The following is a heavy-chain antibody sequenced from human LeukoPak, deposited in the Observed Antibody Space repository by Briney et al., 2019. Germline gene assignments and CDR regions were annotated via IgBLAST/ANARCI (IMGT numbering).Heavy chain of an antibody. CDR3: AKDPASYEYYFDY. CDR2: IYSGGST. V-gene: IGHV3-53*01. D-gene: IGHD5-12*01. CDR1: GFTVSSNY. J-gene: IGHJ4*02. Sequence: GGSLRLSCAASGFTVSSNYMSWVRQAPGKGLEWVSVIYSGGSTYYADSVKGRFTISRDNSKNTLYLQMNSLRAEDTAVYYCAKDPASYEYYFDYWGQGTLVTVSS.